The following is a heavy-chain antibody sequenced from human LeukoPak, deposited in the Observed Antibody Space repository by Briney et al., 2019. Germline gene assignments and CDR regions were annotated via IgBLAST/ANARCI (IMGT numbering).Heavy chain of an antibody. Sequence: SETLSLTCTVSSDSINNFYWSWIRQPPEGGLEYIGYIYYSGSTNYNPSLKSRLTISIDTSKSQFSMKLSSVTAAYTAVYYCARLARLTLIRGITGYHSLDVWGKGTKVTVSS. D-gene: IGHD3-10*01. CDR1: SDSINNFY. V-gene: IGHV4-59*01. J-gene: IGHJ6*04. CDR3: ARLARLTLIRGITGYHSLDV. CDR2: IYYSGST.